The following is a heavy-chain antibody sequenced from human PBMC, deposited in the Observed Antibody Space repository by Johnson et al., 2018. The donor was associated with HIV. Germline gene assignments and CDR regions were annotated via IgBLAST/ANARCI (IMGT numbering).Heavy chain of an antibody. CDR2: IRYDGSSK. CDR3: ARGALQRGSWYGRDAFDI. CDR1: GFTFSSYG. Sequence: QVQLVESGGGLVKPGGSLRLSCAASGFTFSSYGMHWVRQAPGKGLEWVAFIRYDGSSKYYADSVKGRFTISRDNSKNTLYLQMNSLRAEDTAVYYCARGALQRGSWYGRDAFDIWGQGTMVTVSS. V-gene: IGHV3-30*02. J-gene: IGHJ3*02. D-gene: IGHD6-13*01.